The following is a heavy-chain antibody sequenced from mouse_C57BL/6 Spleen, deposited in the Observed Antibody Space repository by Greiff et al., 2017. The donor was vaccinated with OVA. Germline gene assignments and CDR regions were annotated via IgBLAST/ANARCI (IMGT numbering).Heavy chain of an antibody. Sequence: EVQLVESGPVLVKPGASVKMSCKASGYTFTDYYMNWVKQSHGKSLEWIGVINPYNGGTSYNQKFKGKATLTVDKSSSTAYMELNSLTSEDSAVYYCARSLYYGNSWFAYWGQGTLVTVSA. V-gene: IGHV1-19*01. CDR1: GYTFTDYY. J-gene: IGHJ3*01. CDR3: ARSLYYGNSWFAY. CDR2: INPYNGGT. D-gene: IGHD2-1*01.